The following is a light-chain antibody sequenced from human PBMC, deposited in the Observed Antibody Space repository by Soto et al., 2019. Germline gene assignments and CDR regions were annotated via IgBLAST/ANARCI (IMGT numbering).Light chain of an antibody. V-gene: IGLV2-8*01. J-gene: IGLJ2*01. Sequence: QSALTQPPSASGSPGQSVTISCTGTSSDVGGYNYVSWYQQHPGKAPKLMIYEVSKRPSGVPDRFSGSKSGNTASLTVSGLQAEDEADYYCNSYAGSNNPVVFGGGTKLPVL. CDR2: EVS. CDR1: SSDVGGYNY. CDR3: NSYAGSNNPVV.